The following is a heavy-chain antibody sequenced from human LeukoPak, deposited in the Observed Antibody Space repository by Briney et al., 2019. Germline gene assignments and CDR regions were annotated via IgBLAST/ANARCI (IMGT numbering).Heavy chain of an antibody. D-gene: IGHD6-13*01. CDR2: INHSGST. J-gene: IGHJ5*02. Sequence: PSETLSLTCAVYGGSFSGYYWSWIRQPPGKGLEWIGEINHSGSTNYNPSLKSRVTISVDTFKNQFSLKLSSVTAADTAVYYCATRWGRMNRQQLPRNWFDPWGQGTLVTVSS. V-gene: IGHV4-34*01. CDR1: GGSFSGYY. CDR3: ATRWGRMNRQQLPRNWFDP.